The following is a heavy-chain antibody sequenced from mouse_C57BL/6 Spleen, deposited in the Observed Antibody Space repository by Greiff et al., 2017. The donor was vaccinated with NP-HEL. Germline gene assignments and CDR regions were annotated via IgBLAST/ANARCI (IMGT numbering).Heavy chain of an antibody. CDR1: GYAFSSYW. Sequence: VQLQQSGAELVKPGASVKISCKASGYAFSSYWMNWVKQRPGKGLEWIGQIYPGDGDTNYNGKFKGKATLTADKSSSTAYMQLSSLTSEDSAVYFCAREEEITTVVDYWGQGTSLTVSS. CDR3: AREEEITTVVDY. D-gene: IGHD1-1*01. CDR2: IYPGDGDT. V-gene: IGHV1-80*01. J-gene: IGHJ2*02.